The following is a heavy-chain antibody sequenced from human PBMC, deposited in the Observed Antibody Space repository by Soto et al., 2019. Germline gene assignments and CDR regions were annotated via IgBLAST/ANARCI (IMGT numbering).Heavy chain of an antibody. CDR3: GWAGDGHFDY. CDR1: GFTVSVYS. Sequence: EVQLVESGGDLVQRGGSLRLSCVASGFTVSVYSMYWVRQAPGKGLEWFSYITSDTKTIKYAASVKGRFTISRDNAKNSVNRLMDSERDEDTGVCYCGWAGDGHFDYWDQGTVVTVSS. V-gene: IGHV3-48*02. CDR2: ITSDTKTI. D-gene: IGHD1-26*01. J-gene: IGHJ4*02.